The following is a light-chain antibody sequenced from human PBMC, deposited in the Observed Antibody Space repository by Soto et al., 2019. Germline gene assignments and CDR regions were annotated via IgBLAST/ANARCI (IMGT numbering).Light chain of an antibody. CDR1: SSNIGAGYD. Sequence: QSVLTQPPSVSGAPGQRVTISCTGSSSNIGAGYDVHWYQQLPGTAPKLLMYGTRNRPSGVTDRFSGYKSGTSASLAITGLQAEDEADYYCQSYDSSLSSYVFGTGTKLTVL. CDR2: GTR. V-gene: IGLV1-40*01. J-gene: IGLJ1*01. CDR3: QSYDSSLSSYV.